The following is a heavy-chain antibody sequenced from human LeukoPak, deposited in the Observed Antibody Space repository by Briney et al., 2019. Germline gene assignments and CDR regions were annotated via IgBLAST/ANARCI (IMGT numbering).Heavy chain of an antibody. J-gene: IGHJ4*02. CDR1: GFTFDDYG. Sequence: GGSLRLSCAASGFTFDDYGMSWVRQAPGKGLEWVSGINWNGGDTGYADSVKGRFTISRDNAKNFLFLQMNSLRVEDTALYYCAREDDYETLTGYRLPFFDFWGQGTLVTVSS. CDR2: INWNGGDT. D-gene: IGHD3-9*01. CDR3: AREDDYETLTGYRLPFFDF. V-gene: IGHV3-20*04.